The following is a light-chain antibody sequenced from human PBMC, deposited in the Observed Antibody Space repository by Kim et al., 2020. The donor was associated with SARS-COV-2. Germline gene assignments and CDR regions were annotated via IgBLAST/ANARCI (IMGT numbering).Light chain of an antibody. CDR1: KLGDKY. V-gene: IGLV3-1*01. CDR3: QAWDSSTAV. CDR2: QDS. Sequence: SVFPGQTAIITCSGDKLGDKYACWYQRKPGHSPALVIYQDSKRPSGIPERFSGSNSGNTATLTISGTQAMDEADYYCQAWDSSTAVFGGGTQLTVL. J-gene: IGLJ2*01.